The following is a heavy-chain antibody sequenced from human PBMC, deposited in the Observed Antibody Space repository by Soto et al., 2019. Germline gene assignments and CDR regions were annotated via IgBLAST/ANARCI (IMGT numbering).Heavy chain of an antibody. Sequence: SVKVSCKASGGTFSSYAISWVRQAPGQGLEWMGGIIPICGTANYAQKFQGRVTITADVSTSTAYMELSSLRSEDTAVYYCAAGLSLGYYYYYYGMDVWGQGTTVTVSS. CDR3: AAGLSLGYYYYYYGMDV. D-gene: IGHD5-18*01. CDR2: IIPICGTA. J-gene: IGHJ6*02. V-gene: IGHV1-69*13. CDR1: GGTFSSYA.